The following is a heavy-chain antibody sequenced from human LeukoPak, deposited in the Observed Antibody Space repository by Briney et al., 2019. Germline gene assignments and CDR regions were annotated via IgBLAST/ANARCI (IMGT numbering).Heavy chain of an antibody. CDR3: AKDRDSGSYSRLDH. CDR1: GFTFSSYG. Sequence: GGSLRLSCEASGFTFSSYGMHWVRQAPGKGLEWVGLISYDGSNKYYADSVKGRFTISRDNPKNTLYLQMNSLRGEDTAVYYCAKDRDSGSYSRLDHWGQGTLVTVSS. J-gene: IGHJ4*02. D-gene: IGHD1-26*01. CDR2: ISYDGSNK. V-gene: IGHV3-30*18.